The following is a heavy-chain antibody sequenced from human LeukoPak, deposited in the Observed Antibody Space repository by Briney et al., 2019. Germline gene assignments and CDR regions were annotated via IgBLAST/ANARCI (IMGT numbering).Heavy chain of an antibody. CDR3: ARGRNYDILTGYYPYYFDY. CDR2: IYYSGST. Sequence: SETLSVTCTVSGGSISSSSYYWGWIRQPPGKGLEWMGSIYYSGSTYDNPSLKSRVTISVDTSKNQFSLKLSSVTAADTAVYYCARGRNYDILTGYYPYYFDYWGQGTLVTVSS. V-gene: IGHV4-39*07. J-gene: IGHJ4*02. D-gene: IGHD3-9*01. CDR1: GGSISSSSYY.